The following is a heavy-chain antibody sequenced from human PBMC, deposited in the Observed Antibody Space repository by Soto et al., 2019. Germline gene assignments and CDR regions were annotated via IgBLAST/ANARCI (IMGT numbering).Heavy chain of an antibody. CDR3: GGDGGGGYYDSSGYMAV. CDR1: GITVSTNY. J-gene: IGHJ4*02. V-gene: IGHV3-53*02. Sequence: EVQLVETGGGLIQPGGSLRLSCAASGITVSTNYMSWVRQAPGKGLEWVSVIYSDGKTFYADSVKDRFTISRDNSQNTGSLQMDSLRAGGTGGYYCGGDGGGGYYDSSGYMAVWGQGTLVTVSS. CDR2: IYSDGKT. D-gene: IGHD3-22*01.